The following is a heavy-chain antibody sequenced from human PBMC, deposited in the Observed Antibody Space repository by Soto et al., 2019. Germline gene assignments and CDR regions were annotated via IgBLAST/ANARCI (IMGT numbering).Heavy chain of an antibody. V-gene: IGHV3-21*01. CDR1: GFTFSSYS. CDR2: ISSSSSYI. CDR3: ARSGEAPYYFDY. J-gene: IGHJ4*02. D-gene: IGHD3-10*01. Sequence: GSLRLSCAASGFTFSSYSMNWVRQAPGKGLEWVSSISSSSSYIYYADSVKGRFTISRDNAKNSLYLQMNSLRAEDTAVYYCARSGEAPYYFDYWGQGTLVTVSS.